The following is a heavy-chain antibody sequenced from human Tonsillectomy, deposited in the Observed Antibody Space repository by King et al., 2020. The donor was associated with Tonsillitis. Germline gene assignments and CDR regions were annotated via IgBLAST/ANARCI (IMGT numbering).Heavy chain of an antibody. V-gene: IGHV2-5*01. Sequence: ITLKESGPTLVKPTQTLTLTCTFSGFSLSTSGVGVGWIRQPPGQALEWLALIYWNDDKRYSPSLKSRLTITKDTSKNQVVLTMTNMDPVDTATYYCAHRPRQPLDDYGDYVDYWGQGTLVTVSS. D-gene: IGHD4-17*01. CDR3: AHRPRQPLDDYGDYVDY. CDR1: GFSLSTSGVG. CDR2: IYWNDDK. J-gene: IGHJ4*02.